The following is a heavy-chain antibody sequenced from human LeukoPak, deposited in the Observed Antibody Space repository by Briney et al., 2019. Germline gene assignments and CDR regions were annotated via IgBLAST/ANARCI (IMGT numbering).Heavy chain of an antibody. CDR1: GFTFSSYS. V-gene: IGHV3-48*02. CDR2: ISSSNSTI. D-gene: IGHD3-3*01. J-gene: IGHJ3*02. CDR3: ASPYYDFWSGPNDAFDI. Sequence: GGSLRLSCAASGFTFSSYSMNWVRQAPGKGLEWVSYISSSNSTIYYADSVKGRFTISRDNAKNSLYLQMNSLRDEDTAVYYCASPYYDFWSGPNDAFDIWGQGTMVTVSS.